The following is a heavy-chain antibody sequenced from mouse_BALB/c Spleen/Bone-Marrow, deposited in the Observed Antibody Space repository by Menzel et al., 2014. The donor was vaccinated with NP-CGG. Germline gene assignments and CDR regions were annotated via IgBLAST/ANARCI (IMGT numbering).Heavy chain of an antibody. CDR1: GFNIKDYY. Sequence: VQLKESGAEIVRPGALVKLSCKASGFNIKDYYMQWVKQRPEQGLEWIGWIDPENGNTIYDPKFQGKASITADTSSNTAYLQLSSLTSEDTAVYYCARGDGYAMDYWGQGASVTVSP. V-gene: IGHV14-1*02. J-gene: IGHJ4*01. CDR2: IDPENGNT. CDR3: ARGDGYAMDY.